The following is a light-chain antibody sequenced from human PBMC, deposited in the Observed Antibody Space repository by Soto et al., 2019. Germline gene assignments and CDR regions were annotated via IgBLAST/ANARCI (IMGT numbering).Light chain of an antibody. CDR1: QSVSNY. CDR2: GAS. V-gene: IGKV3-15*01. J-gene: IGKJ1*01. CDR3: QQYNHWWT. Sequence: EIVLTQSPATLSLSPGERVTLSCRASQSVSNYLVWYQQKPGQAPRLLIYGASTRATGVPGRFSGTGSGTEFTLTISSLQSEDSAVYYCQQYNHWWTFGQGTKVDIK.